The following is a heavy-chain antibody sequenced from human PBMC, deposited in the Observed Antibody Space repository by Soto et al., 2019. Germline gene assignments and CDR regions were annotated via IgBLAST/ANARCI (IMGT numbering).Heavy chain of an antibody. CDR3: ARHDVGADY. CDR2: IYYSGST. J-gene: IGHJ4*02. V-gene: IGHV4-39*01. D-gene: IGHD1-26*01. CDR1: GGSISSSSYY. Sequence: SETLSLTCTVSGGSISSSSYYWGWIRQPPGKGLEWIGSIYYSGSTYYNPSLKSRVTISVDTSKNQFSLKLSSVTAADAAVYYCARHDVGADYWGKGTLVTVSS.